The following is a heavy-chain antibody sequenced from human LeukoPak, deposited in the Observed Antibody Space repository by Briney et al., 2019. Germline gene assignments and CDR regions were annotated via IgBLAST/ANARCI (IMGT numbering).Heavy chain of an antibody. CDR2: MDPNSGNT. Sequence: GASVTVSCKASGYTFTGYDINWVQQATGQGLEWMGWMDPNSGNTGYAQKFQGRVTMTRNTSISTAYMELSSLRSEDTAVYYCARATTPFNYYDSSGYRSYMDVWGKGTTVTVSS. V-gene: IGHV1-8*01. J-gene: IGHJ6*03. D-gene: IGHD3-22*01. CDR1: GYTFTGYD. CDR3: ARATTPFNYYDSSGYRSYMDV.